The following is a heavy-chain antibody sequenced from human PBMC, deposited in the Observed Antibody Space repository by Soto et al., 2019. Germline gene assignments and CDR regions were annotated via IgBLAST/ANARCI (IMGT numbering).Heavy chain of an antibody. V-gene: IGHV3-53*01. Sequence: EVQLVESGGGLIQPGESLTVSCAASGLGGDKLSWVRQAPGKGLELFALTLTTGVTMYADSVKGRFTVSRDTSKTTQYLHMNSLRVEDTAVYYCARDRVGDGAYDLDYWGQGALVTVSS. CDR2: TLTTGVT. CDR1: GLGGDK. J-gene: IGHJ4*02. D-gene: IGHD3-10*01. CDR3: ARDRVGDGAYDLDY.